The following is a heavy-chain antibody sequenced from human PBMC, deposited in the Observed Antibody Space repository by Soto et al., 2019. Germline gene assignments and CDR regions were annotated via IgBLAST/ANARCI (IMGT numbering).Heavy chain of an antibody. Sequence: EVQLLESGGGLVQPGGSPRLSCAASGFTFSSYAISWVRQAPGKGLEWVSAISGSGASTYYADSVKGRFTISRDNSKNTLYLQMNSLRAEDTAVYYCAISPEYYYYYYMDVWGKGTTVTVSS. V-gene: IGHV3-23*01. J-gene: IGHJ6*03. CDR3: AISPEYYYYYYMDV. CDR1: GFTFSSYA. CDR2: ISGSGAST.